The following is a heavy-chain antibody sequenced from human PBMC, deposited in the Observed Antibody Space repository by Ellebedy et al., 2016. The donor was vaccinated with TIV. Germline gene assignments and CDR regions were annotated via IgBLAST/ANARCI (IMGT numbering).Heavy chain of an antibody. V-gene: IGHV2-70*13. J-gene: IGHJ4*02. CDR1: GFSLTTSGMS. Sequence: SGPTLVKPTQTLTLTCTFSGFSLTTSGMSVAWIRQPPGKVLEWLALVDWDDEKYYNTSLKTRVTLSADASKNVVVLILTTVDPEDTATYFCARISGSYSNGLDFWGQGILVTVSS. CDR3: ARISGSYSNGLDF. D-gene: IGHD1-26*01. CDR2: VDWDDEK.